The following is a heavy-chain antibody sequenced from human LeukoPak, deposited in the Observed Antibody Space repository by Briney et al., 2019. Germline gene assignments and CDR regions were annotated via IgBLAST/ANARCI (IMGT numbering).Heavy chain of an antibody. V-gene: IGHV3-23*01. D-gene: IGHD2/OR15-2a*01. CDR2: ISGSGGST. CDR1: GFTFSSYA. J-gene: IGHJ4*02. CDR3: ANLISPDGDY. Sequence: GGSLRLSCAASGFTFSSYAMSWVRQAPGKGPEWVSAISGSGGSTYYADSVKGRFTISRDNSKNTLYLQMNGLRAEDTAVYYCANLISPDGDYWGQGTLVTVSS.